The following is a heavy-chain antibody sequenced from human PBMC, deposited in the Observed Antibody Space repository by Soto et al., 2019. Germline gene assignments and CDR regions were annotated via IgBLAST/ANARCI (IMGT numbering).Heavy chain of an antibody. J-gene: IGHJ6*02. CDR2: TYYRSKWYN. CDR3: AGSGTNYGPGYYYNGMDV. D-gene: IGHD1-1*01. Sequence: QVQLQQSGPALVKPSQTLSITCAISGHSVSSNSAAWYWIRQSTSRGLEWLGRTYYRSKWYNGYAVSVKSRITIGPVTCKNRFSLELNSVTPEDTAVYYCAGSGTNYGPGYYYNGMDVWGQGTTVTVSS. CDR1: GHSVSSNSAA. V-gene: IGHV6-1*01.